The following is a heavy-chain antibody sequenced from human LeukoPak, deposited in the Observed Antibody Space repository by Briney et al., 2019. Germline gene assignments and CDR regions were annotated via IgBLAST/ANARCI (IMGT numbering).Heavy chain of an antibody. CDR2: IYYSGST. CDR1: GGSISSSSYY. Sequence: PSETLSLTCTVSGGSISSSSYYWGWIRQPPGKGLEWIGSIYYSGSTYYNPSLKSRVTISVDTSKNQFSLKLSSVTAADTAVYYCAREGYYDSSGYRPVDYWGQGTLVTVSS. J-gene: IGHJ4*02. CDR3: AREGYYDSSGYRPVDY. V-gene: IGHV4-39*02. D-gene: IGHD3-22*01.